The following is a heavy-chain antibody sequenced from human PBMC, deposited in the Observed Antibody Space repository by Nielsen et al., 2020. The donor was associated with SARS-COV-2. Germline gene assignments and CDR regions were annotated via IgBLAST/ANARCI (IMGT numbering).Heavy chain of an antibody. Sequence: GGSLRLSCAASGFTVSSNYMSWIRQAPGKGLEWVSNISTSSSYTNYADSVKGRFTISRDNAKNSLYLQMNSLRAEDTAVYYCARFVYHGSGSFDYWGQGTLVTVSS. V-gene: IGHV3-11*03. CDR2: ISTSSSYT. D-gene: IGHD3-10*01. J-gene: IGHJ4*02. CDR3: ARFVYHGSGSFDY. CDR1: GFTVSSNY.